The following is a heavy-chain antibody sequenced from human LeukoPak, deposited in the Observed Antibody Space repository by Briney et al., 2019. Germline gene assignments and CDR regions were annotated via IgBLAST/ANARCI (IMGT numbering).Heavy chain of an antibody. Sequence: PGGSLRLSCAASGFTFSSYSMNWVRQAPGKGLEWVSSISSSSSYIYYADSVKGRFTISRDNAKNSLYLQMNSLRADDTAVYYCARGQHRWDYSHNLMSFWGQGTLVTVSS. CDR1: GFTFSSYS. J-gene: IGHJ3*01. V-gene: IGHV3-21*01. CDR2: ISSSSSYI. D-gene: IGHD4-11*01. CDR3: ARGQHRWDYSHNLMSF.